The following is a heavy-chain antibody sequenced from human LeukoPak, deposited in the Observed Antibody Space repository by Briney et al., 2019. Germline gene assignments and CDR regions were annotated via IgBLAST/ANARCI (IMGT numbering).Heavy chain of an antibody. J-gene: IGHJ4*02. V-gene: IGHV3-9*01. Sequence: PGRSLRLSCAASGFTFDDYAMHWVRPAPGKGLEWVSGISWNSGSIGYADSVKGRFTISRDNAKNSLYLQMNSLRAEDTALYYCAKDYHFDWVFDYWGQGTLVTVSS. CDR2: ISWNSGSI. CDR1: GFTFDDYA. D-gene: IGHD3-9*01. CDR3: AKDYHFDWVFDY.